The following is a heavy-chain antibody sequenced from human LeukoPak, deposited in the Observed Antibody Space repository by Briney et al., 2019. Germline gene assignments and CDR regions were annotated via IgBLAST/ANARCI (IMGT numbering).Heavy chain of an antibody. CDR2: IWYDGSNK. J-gene: IGHJ4*02. CDR1: GFSFSDYW. D-gene: IGHD3-10*01. CDR3: ARGPYGSGSYSYFDY. V-gene: IGHV3-33*08. Sequence: GGSLRLSCAASGFSFSDYWMQWVRQAPGKGLEWVAVIWYDGSNKYYADSVKGRFTISRDDSKNTLYLQMNSLRAEDTAVYYCARGPYGSGSYSYFDYWGQGTLVTVSS.